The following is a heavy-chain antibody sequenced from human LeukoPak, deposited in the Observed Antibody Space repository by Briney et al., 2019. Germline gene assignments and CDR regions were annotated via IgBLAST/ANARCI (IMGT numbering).Heavy chain of an antibody. D-gene: IGHD6-19*01. CDR3: ARDLSIAVAGTDY. Sequence: PGGSLRLSCAASTFTFSSYNMNWVRQAPGKGLEWVSSISSSGTYIYYRDSVKGRFTISRDNSKNTLYLQMNSLRAEDTAVYYCARDLSIAVAGTDYWGQGTLVTVSS. CDR2: ISSSGTYI. J-gene: IGHJ4*02. V-gene: IGHV3-21*04. CDR1: TFTFSSYN.